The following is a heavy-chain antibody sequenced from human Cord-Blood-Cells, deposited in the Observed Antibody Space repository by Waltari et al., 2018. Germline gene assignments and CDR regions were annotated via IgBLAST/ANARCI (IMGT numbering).Heavy chain of an antibody. Sequence: QVQLVQSGAEVTTPGASVKVSCEASGYTVTGYYMHWVRQAPGPGLEWMGWINPNSGGTNYAQKFQGRVTMTRDTSISTAYMELSRLRSDDTAVYYCARGGSLGIINSLSWYFDLWGRGTLVTVSS. D-gene: IGHD3-16*01. CDR3: ARGGSLGIINSLSWYFDL. CDR1: GYTVTGYY. J-gene: IGHJ2*01. CDR2: INPNSGGT. V-gene: IGHV1-2*02.